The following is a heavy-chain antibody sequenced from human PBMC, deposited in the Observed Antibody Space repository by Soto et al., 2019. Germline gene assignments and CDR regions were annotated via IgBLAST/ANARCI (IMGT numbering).Heavy chain of an antibody. J-gene: IGHJ4*02. D-gene: IGHD6-19*01. Sequence: QVKLQESGPGLVKPSGTLSLTCAVSGISISSTNWWSWVRQPPGKGLEWIGEIYQSGSTNYNPSLKSRVTISVDKSKNQFSLKLSSVTAADTAVYYCARAYNSGWYVDYWGQGTLVTVSS. CDR3: ARAYNSGWYVDY. CDR2: IYQSGST. CDR1: GISISSTNW. V-gene: IGHV4-4*02.